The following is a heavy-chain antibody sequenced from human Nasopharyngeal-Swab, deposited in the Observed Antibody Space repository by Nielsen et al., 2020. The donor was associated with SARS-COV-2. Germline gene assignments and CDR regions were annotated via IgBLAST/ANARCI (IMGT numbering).Heavy chain of an antibody. Sequence: GESLKIPCAASGFTFSSHWMHWVRQAPGKGLVWVSRINSDGSSTSYADSVKGRFTISRDNAKNTLYLQMNSLRAEDTAVYYCARDSLRYFDWLALPTISNWYFDLWGRGTLVTVSS. CDR3: ARDSLRYFDWLALPTISNWYFDL. V-gene: IGHV3-74*01. D-gene: IGHD3-9*01. CDR2: INSDGSST. J-gene: IGHJ2*01. CDR1: GFTFSSHW.